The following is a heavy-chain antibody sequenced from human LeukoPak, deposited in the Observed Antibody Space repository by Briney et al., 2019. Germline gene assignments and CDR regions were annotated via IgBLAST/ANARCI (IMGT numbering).Heavy chain of an antibody. Sequence: GGSLRLSCAASGFAFSSYSINWVRQAPGKGLEWVSSISSSSDYIYYADSVNGRFTISRDNAKSSLYLQMNNLRAEDTAVYYCARSRSIAARVNWLDPWGQGTLITVSS. CDR2: ISSSSDYI. J-gene: IGHJ5*02. CDR1: GFAFSSYS. CDR3: ARSRSIAARVNWLDP. V-gene: IGHV3-21*01. D-gene: IGHD6-6*01.